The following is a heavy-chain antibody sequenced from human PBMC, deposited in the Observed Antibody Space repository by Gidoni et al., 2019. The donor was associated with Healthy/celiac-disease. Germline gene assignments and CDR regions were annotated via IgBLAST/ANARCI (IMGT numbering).Heavy chain of an antibody. V-gene: IGHV4-39*01. D-gene: IGHD3-22*01. CDR2: IYYSGST. J-gene: IGHJ4*02. CDR3: ARLGDSSGANFDY. Sequence: QLQLQESGPGLVKPSETLSLTCTVSGGSISSSSYYWGWIRQPPGKGLEWTGSIYYSGSTYYNPSLKSRVTISVDTSKNQFSLKLSSVTAADTAVYYCARLGDSSGANFDYWGQGTLVAVSS. CDR1: GGSISSSSYY.